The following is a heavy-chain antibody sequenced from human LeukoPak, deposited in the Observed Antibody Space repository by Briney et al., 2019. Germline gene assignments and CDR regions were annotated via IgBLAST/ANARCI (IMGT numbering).Heavy chain of an antibody. J-gene: IGHJ4*02. D-gene: IGHD2-21*01. CDR3: ARVGLAYCGGDCYSLDY. V-gene: IGHV3-33*01. CDR2: IWYDGSNK. Sequence: PGGPLRLSCAASGFTFSSYGMHWVRQAPGKGLEWVAVIWYDGSNKYYADSVKGRFTISRDNSKNTLYLQMNSLRAEDTAVYYCARVGLAYCGGDCYSLDYWGQGTLVTVSS. CDR1: GFTFSSYG.